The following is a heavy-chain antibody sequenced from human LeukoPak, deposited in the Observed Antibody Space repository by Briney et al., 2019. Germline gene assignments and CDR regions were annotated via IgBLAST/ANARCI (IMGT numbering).Heavy chain of an antibody. Sequence: SETLSLTCAVYGGSFSGYYWSWIRQPPGKGLEWIGEINHSGSTNYNPSLKSRVTISVDTSKNQFSLKLSSVTAADTAVYYCARDQRGGSYQHYFDYWGQGSLVTVSS. D-gene: IGHD1-26*01. V-gene: IGHV4-34*01. CDR1: GGSFSGYY. CDR2: INHSGST. CDR3: ARDQRGGSYQHYFDY. J-gene: IGHJ4*02.